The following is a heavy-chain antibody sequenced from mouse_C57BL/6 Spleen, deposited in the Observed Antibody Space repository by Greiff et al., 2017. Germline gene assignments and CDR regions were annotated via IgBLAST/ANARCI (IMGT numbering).Heavy chain of an antibody. V-gene: IGHV5-4*01. CDR1: GFTFSSYA. J-gene: IGHJ2*01. CDR2: ISDGGSYT. D-gene: IGHD1-1*01. Sequence: EVQVVESGGGLVKPGGSLKLSCAASGFTFSSYAMSWVRQTPEKRLEWVATISDGGSYTYYPDNVKGRFTISRDTAKNNLYLQMSHLKSEDTAMXYCARDNYYYGSSYYFDYWGQGTTLTVSS. CDR3: ARDNYYYGSSYYFDY.